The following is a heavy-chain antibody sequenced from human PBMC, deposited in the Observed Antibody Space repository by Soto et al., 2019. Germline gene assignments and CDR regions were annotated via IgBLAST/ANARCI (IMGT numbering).Heavy chain of an antibody. Sequence: EVQLVESGGGLVQPGGSLRLSCAASGFTFSSYWMHWVRQSPGKGLVWVSRINSDGSSTSYADSVKGRFTISRDNAKNTLYLQMNSLRAEDTAVYYCARGYGGRQFLDYWGQGTLVTVSS. CDR1: GFTFSSYW. V-gene: IGHV3-74*01. CDR3: ARGYGGRQFLDY. J-gene: IGHJ4*02. D-gene: IGHD4-17*01. CDR2: INSDGSST.